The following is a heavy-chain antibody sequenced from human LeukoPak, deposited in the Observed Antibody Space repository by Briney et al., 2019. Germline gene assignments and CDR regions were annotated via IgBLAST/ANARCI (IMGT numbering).Heavy chain of an antibody. V-gene: IGHV3-7*03. D-gene: IGHD4-17*01. Sequence: PGGSLRLSCAASGFTFSTYWMSWVRQAPGKGLEWVANIEQGGSEKYYVDSVKGRFTISRDNAKNSLYLEMNSLRAEDTAVYYCARDIDNGDYVVYWGQGTLVTVSS. CDR1: GFTFSTYW. CDR3: ARDIDNGDYVVY. CDR2: IEQGGSEK. J-gene: IGHJ4*02.